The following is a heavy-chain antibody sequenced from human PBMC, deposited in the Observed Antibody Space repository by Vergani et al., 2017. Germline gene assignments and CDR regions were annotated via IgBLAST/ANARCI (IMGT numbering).Heavy chain of an antibody. D-gene: IGHD3-16*02. CDR2: INPSGGST. CDR3: ARPTFGGVIVNFAFDI. Sequence: QVQLVQSGAEVKKPGASVKASCKASGYTFTSYYMHWVRQAPGQGLEWMGIINPSGGSTSYAQKFQGRVTMTRDTSTSTVYMELSSLRSEDPAVYYCARPTFGGVIVNFAFDIWGQGTMVTVSS. V-gene: IGHV1-46*01. J-gene: IGHJ3*02. CDR1: GYTFTSYY.